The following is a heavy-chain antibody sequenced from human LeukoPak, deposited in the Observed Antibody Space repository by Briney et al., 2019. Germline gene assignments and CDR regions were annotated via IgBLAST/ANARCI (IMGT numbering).Heavy chain of an antibody. V-gene: IGHV4-30-2*01. CDR1: GGSISSGGYS. CDR2: IYHSGST. J-gene: IGHJ4*02. D-gene: IGHD6-13*01. CDR3: ARHGSSWYGYYDY. Sequence: SETLSLTCAVSGGSISSGGYSWSWIRQPPGKGLEWIGYIYHSGSTYYNPSLKSRVTISVDRSKNQFSLKLSSVTAADTAVYYCARHGSSWYGYYDYWGQGTLVTVSS.